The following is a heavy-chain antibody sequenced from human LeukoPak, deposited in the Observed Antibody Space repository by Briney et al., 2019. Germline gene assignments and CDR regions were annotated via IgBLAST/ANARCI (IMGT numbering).Heavy chain of an antibody. J-gene: IGHJ4*02. D-gene: IGHD5-18*01. V-gene: IGHV3-7*01. CDR3: ARDWDTAMVSPLYYFDY. CDR1: GFTFSSYW. CDR2: IKQDGSEK. Sequence: GGSLRLSCAASGFTFSSYWMSWVRQAPGKGLEWVANIKQDGSEKYYVDSVKGRFTISRDNAKNSLYLQMNSLRAEDTAVYYCARDWDTAMVSPLYYFDYWGQGTLVTVSS.